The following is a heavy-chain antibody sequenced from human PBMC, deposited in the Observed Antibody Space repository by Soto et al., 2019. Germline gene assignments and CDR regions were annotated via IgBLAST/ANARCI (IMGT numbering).Heavy chain of an antibody. CDR2: IIPIFGTA. CDR3: ARGRPRGSGSYYDYYYGMDV. J-gene: IGHJ6*02. Sequence: GASVKVSCKASGGTFSSYAISWVRQAPGQGLEWMGGIIPIFGTANYAQKFQGRVTITADESTSTAYMELSSLRSEDTAVYYCARGRPRGSGSYYDYYYGMDVWGQGTTVTVSS. CDR1: GGTFSSYA. V-gene: IGHV1-69*13. D-gene: IGHD3-10*01.